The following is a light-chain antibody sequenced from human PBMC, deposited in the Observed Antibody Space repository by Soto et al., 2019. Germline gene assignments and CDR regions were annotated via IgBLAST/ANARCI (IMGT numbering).Light chain of an antibody. J-gene: IGKJ1*01. CDR3: QHSNSDPEA. V-gene: IGKV1-5*03. CDR1: QSIISW. Sequence: EIRMTESPSTLSGSVGDRVTITCGASQSIISWLYWYQQKPGEPPKXLXAKXSTLKRGGPSRLSGSGSGTEFTLTISSLQPYDFAHYYSQHSNSDPEAVGQGTKVDIK. CDR2: KXS.